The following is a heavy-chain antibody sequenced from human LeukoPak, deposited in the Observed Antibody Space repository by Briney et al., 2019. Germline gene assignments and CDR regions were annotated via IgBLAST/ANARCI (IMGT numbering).Heavy chain of an antibody. J-gene: IGHJ3*02. CDR2: IYYSGST. D-gene: IGHD3-9*01. CDR3: ARVRPPDILTGLGDAFDI. V-gene: IGHV4-61*08. CDR1: GGSISSGGYY. Sequence: PSETLSLTCTVSGGSISSGGYYWSWIRQPPGKGLEWIGYIYYSGSTNYNPSLKSRVTISVDTSKNQFSLKLSSVTAADTAVYYCARVRPPDILTGLGDAFDIWGQGTMVTVSS.